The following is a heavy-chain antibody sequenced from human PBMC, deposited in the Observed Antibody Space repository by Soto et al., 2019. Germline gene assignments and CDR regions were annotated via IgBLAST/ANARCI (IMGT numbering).Heavy chain of an antibody. CDR1: GFTFDQYT. J-gene: IGHJ6*03. CDR2: ITWHSGTI. CDR3: AKEMITFGDFNYYYMDV. D-gene: IGHD3-16*01. Sequence: EVQLVESGGGLVQPGRSLRLACAASGFTFDQYTMHWVRQAPGKGLEWVSSITWHSGTIGYADSVKGRFTISRDNAKNYLYLKMNSLRGEDTALYYCAKEMITFGDFNYYYMDVWGTGTTVTVSS. V-gene: IGHV3-9*01.